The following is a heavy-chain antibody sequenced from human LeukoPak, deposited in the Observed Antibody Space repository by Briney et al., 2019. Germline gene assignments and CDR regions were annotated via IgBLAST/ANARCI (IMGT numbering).Heavy chain of an antibody. J-gene: IGHJ5*02. CDR1: GYTFTSYG. CDR2: ITAYNGNT. CDR3: ARATTVTENWFDP. Sequence: ASVKVSFKASGYTFTSYGISWGRQAPGQGREWMGWITAYNGNTNYAQNLKGTVTITTATSTSTAYMEMRSLRSDDTAVYYCARATTVTENWFDPWGQGTLVTVSS. V-gene: IGHV1-18*01. D-gene: IGHD4-17*01.